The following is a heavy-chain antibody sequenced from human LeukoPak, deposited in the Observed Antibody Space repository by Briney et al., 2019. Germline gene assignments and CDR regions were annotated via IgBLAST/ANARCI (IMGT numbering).Heavy chain of an antibody. J-gene: IGHJ4*02. CDR3: ATKGGSYYFDS. CDR2: IEYVETRK. CDR1: GFDFRYYG. V-gene: IGHV3-30*02. D-gene: IGHD3-16*01. Sequence: GGSLRLSCAAAGFDFRYYGMHWVRQAPGKGLEWVSFIEYVETRKKYTKPVKGRFTTYRDNPKNTINLQMTSLRADHTAVYECATKGGSYYFDSWGQGILVTVSS.